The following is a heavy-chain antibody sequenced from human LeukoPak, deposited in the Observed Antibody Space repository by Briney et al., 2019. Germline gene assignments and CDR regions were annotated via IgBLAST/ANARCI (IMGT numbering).Heavy chain of an antibody. J-gene: IGHJ4*02. Sequence: SVKVSCKASGGTFSSYAISWVRQAPGQGLEWMGRIIPILGIANYAQKFQGRVTIAADKSTSTAYMELSSLRSEDTAVYYCASHYYDSSGYGDYWGQGTLVTVSS. D-gene: IGHD3-22*01. CDR2: IIPILGIA. V-gene: IGHV1-69*04. CDR3: ASHYYDSSGYGDY. CDR1: GGTFSSYA.